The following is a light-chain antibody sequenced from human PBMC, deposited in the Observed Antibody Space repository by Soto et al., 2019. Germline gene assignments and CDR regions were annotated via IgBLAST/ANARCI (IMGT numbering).Light chain of an antibody. CDR2: GXS. V-gene: IGKV1-9*01. CDR3: QQVDTDTWT. Sequence: IHLTQSPSSMPASLGARVTLPXRASQALSVYLAWYQQHPGXAPKXXXDGXSTLQSGVPPRFSGSGSGTDFTLTINALQPEYSSTYFCQQVDTDTWTFGQGTKVDIK. CDR1: QALSVY. J-gene: IGKJ1*01.